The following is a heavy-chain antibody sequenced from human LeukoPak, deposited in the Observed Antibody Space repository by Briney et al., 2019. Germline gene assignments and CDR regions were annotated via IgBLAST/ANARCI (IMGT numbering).Heavy chain of an antibody. CDR3: ARPPRGSSSAIVEYYFDY. D-gene: IGHD6-13*01. J-gene: IGHJ4*02. CDR1: GFTFSSYW. V-gene: IGHV3-74*01. Sequence: GGSLRLSCAASGFTFSSYWMQWVRQAPGKGLVWVSRIYSDGSGTSYADSVKGRFTISRDNAKSTLYLHMNSLRAEDTAVYYCARPPRGSSSAIVEYYFDYWGQGTLVTVSS. CDR2: IYSDGSGT.